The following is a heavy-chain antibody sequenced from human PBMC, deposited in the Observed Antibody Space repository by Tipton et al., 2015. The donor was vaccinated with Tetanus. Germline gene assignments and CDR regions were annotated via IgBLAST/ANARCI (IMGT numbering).Heavy chain of an antibody. Sequence: GSLRLSCAASGFFFSDYYMSWIRQTPGKGLEWVSYISSSGKTINYADSVKGRFTISRDNAKSSLYLQMISLRAEDTAVYSCARGMAEASNCGGDCYSDYWGQGTLVTVSS. CDR1: GFFFSDYY. CDR2: ISSSGKTI. CDR3: ARGMAEASNCGGDCYSDY. D-gene: IGHD2-21*02. V-gene: IGHV3-11*04. J-gene: IGHJ4*02.